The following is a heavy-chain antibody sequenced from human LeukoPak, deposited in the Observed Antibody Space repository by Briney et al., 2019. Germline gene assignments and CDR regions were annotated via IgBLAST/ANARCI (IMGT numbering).Heavy chain of an antibody. CDR2: INHSGSN. D-gene: IGHD3-3*01. CDR3: ARRPLRFGVVITHYYYYDYMHV. V-gene: IGHV4-34*01. Sequence: SETLSLTCAVYGGSFSGYYWSWIRQPPGKGLEWIGEINHSGSNNYNPSLKNRVTISVSTSKNNFSLKLSSLTRADAAVVYYARRPLRFGVVITHYYYYDYMHVWGEGTTVTVCS. CDR1: GGSFSGYY. J-gene: IGHJ6*03.